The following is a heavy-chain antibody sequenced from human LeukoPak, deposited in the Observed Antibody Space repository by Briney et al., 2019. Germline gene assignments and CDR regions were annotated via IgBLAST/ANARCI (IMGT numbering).Heavy chain of an antibody. CDR1: AFSLSSYS. D-gene: IGHD6-19*01. V-gene: IGHV3-48*02. Sequence: GGSLRLSCAASAFSLSSYSMNWVRQAPGKGLEWVSYISSSSTTIFYADSVKGRFTISRDNAKNSLYLQMNTLRDGDTAVYYCAKVGSSGCLDYWGQGTLVTVSS. CDR3: AKVGSSGCLDY. CDR2: ISSSSTTI. J-gene: IGHJ4*02.